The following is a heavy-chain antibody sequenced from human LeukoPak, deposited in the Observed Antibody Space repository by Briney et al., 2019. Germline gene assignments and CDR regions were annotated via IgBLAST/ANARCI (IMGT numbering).Heavy chain of an antibody. CDR2: MNPNSGNT. CDR1: GYTFTSYD. CDR3: ARPGYDFWSGYSAVPLYYYGMDV. V-gene: IGHV1-8*01. Sequence: ASVKVSCKASGYTFTSYDINWVRQATGQGLEWMGWMNPNSGNTGYAQKFQGRVTMTRNTSISTAYMELSSLRSEDTAVYYCARPGYDFWSGYSAVPLYYYGMDVWGQGTRSPSP. D-gene: IGHD3-3*01. J-gene: IGHJ6*02.